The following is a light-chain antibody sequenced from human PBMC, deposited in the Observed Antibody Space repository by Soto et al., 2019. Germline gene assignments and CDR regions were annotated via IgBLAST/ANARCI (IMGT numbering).Light chain of an antibody. CDR2: ANF. CDR3: QSHDNSMSGYV. Sequence: QSVLTQPPSVSGAPGQRVTISCTGSSSNIGAGYDVHWYQQVPGTAPRLLIYANFNRPSGVPDRFSGSKSGTSASLAITGLQDEDEADYYCQSHDNSMSGYVFGPGTKVTVL. V-gene: IGLV1-40*01. J-gene: IGLJ1*01. CDR1: SSNIGAGYD.